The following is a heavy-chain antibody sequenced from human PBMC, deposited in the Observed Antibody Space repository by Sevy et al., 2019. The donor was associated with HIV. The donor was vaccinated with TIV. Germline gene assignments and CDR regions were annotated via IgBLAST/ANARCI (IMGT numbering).Heavy chain of an antibody. D-gene: IGHD3-22*01. CDR2: ISSSSSYI. CDR3: ARDRLLFDYYDSSGYSDY. J-gene: IGHJ4*02. Sequence: GGSLRLSCAASAFTFSSYSMNWVRQAQGKGLEWVSSISSSSSYIYYEDSVKGRFTISRDNAKNSLYLQMNSLRAEDTAVYYCARDRLLFDYYDSSGYSDYWGQGTLVTVSS. CDR1: AFTFSSYS. V-gene: IGHV3-21*01.